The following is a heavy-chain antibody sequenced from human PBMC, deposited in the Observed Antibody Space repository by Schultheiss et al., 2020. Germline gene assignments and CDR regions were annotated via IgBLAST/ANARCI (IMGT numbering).Heavy chain of an antibody. Sequence: GGSLRLSCAASGFTFSSYAMSWVRQAPGKGLEWVSAISGSGGSTYYADSVKGRFTISRDNSKNTLYLQMNSLRAEDTAVYYCARDIVVVVAATSGAFDIWGKGTMVTVS. CDR3: ARDIVVVVAATSGAFDI. CDR1: GFTFSSYA. D-gene: IGHD2-15*01. V-gene: IGHV3-23*01. J-gene: IGHJ3*02. CDR2: ISGSGGST.